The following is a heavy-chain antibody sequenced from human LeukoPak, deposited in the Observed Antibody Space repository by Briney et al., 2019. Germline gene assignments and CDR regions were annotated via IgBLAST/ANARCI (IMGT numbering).Heavy chain of an antibody. CDR1: GGSLNNYY. Sequence: SETLSLTCTVSGGSLNNYYWSWIRQPAGKGLEFIGRMYTTGSSTYNPSLESRGTFSLDTYKNQFSLQLTSVTAADTAVYYCARGQTVGATALDYWGRGTLITVSS. J-gene: IGHJ4*02. CDR3: ARGQTVGATALDY. CDR2: MYTTGSS. D-gene: IGHD1-26*01. V-gene: IGHV4-4*07.